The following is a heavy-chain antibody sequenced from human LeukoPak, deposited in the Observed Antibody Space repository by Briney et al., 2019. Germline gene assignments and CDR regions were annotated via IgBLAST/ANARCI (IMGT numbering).Heavy chain of an antibody. J-gene: IGHJ4*02. V-gene: IGHV3-23*01. Sequence: GGSLRLSCAASGSTFNTNSHAMSWVRQAPGKGLEWVSSVSESGDSTYYADSLKGRFTISRDISKNTLYLQMNSLRDDDTAVYYCAKDLSCSYWGQGTLVTVSS. CDR3: AKDLSCSY. CDR1: GSTFNTNSHA. CDR2: VSESGDST. D-gene: IGHD4/OR15-4a*01.